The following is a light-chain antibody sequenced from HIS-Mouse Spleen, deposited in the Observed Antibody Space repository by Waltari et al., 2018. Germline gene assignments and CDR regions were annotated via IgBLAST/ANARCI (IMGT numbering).Light chain of an antibody. J-gene: IGLJ2*01. CDR2: DVS. CDR1: SRDVGGYNY. V-gene: IGLV2-11*02. CDR3: CSYAGSYTLV. Sequence: QSALTQPRSVSGSPGQPVTISCTGTSRDVGGYNYVSGYQPHPGKAPKLMIYDVSKRPSGVPDRFSGSKSGNTASLTISGLQAEDEADYYCCSYAGSYTLVFGGGTKLTVL.